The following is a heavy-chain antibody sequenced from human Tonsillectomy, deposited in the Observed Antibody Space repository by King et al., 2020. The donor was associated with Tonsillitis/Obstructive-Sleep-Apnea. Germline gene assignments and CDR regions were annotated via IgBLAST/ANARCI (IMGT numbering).Heavy chain of an antibody. CDR3: ARGYCSSTSGCPGDSYMDV. J-gene: IGHJ6*03. D-gene: IGHD2-2*01. V-gene: IGHV5-10-1*01. CDR1: AYSFTSYW. CDR2: IDASDSYT. Sequence: QLVQSGAELKKPGESLSISCNGAAYSFTSYWISWLRQMPGKDLEWLGRIDASDSYTNYSPSFQVHVTISADKSISTAYLQWSSLKASDTAMYYCARGYCSSTSGCPGDSYMDVWGKGTTVTVSS.